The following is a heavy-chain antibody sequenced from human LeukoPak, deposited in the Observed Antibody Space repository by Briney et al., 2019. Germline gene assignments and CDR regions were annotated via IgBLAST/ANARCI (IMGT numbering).Heavy chain of an antibody. CDR3: ARGAGVFFDN. V-gene: IGHV3-7*01. D-gene: IGHD3-10*01. CDR2: IKEDGSEK. Sequence: GGSLRLSCEASRLSISSYGITWVPQAPGKGLEWVAYIKEDGSEKFYVGSVKGRFTISRDNARKSVYLQMHSLRVEDTAVYYCARGAGVFFDNWGQGTLVTVSS. CDR1: RLSISSYG. J-gene: IGHJ4*02.